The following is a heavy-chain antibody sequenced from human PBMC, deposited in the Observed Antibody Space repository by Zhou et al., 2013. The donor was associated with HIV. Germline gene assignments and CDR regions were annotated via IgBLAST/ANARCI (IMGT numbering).Heavy chain of an antibody. CDR1: GDSMDSHY. V-gene: IGHV4-59*11. CDR2: IHSGGST. D-gene: IGHD2-8*02. CDR3: ARAPSVVVDATWGNWFDP. Sequence: QVQLQESGPGLVKPSETLSPTCTVSGDSMDSHYWSWIRQPPRKRLEWIGYIHSGGSTNYNPSLRGRVSISVDTSKNQFSLKLNYVTATDTAVYFCARAPSVVVDATWGNWFDPWGQGSWSPSPQ. J-gene: IGHJ5*02.